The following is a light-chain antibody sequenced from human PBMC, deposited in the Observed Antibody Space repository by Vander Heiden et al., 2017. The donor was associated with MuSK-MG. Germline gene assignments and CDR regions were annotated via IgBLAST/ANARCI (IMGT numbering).Light chain of an antibody. CDR1: KLGNKY. J-gene: IGLJ2*01. CDR3: QAWDSNTHVV. CDR2: QDD. V-gene: IGLV3-1*01. Sequence: SYELTQPPSVSVSPGQTASITCSGDKLGNKYASWYQQKAGQSPVLVIYQDDKRPSGIPERFSGSNSGNTATLTISGTQAMDEADYYCQAWDSNTHVVFGGGTKLTVL.